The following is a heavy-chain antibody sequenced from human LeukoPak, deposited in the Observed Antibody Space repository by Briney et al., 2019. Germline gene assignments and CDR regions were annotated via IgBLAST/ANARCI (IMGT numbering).Heavy chain of an antibody. V-gene: IGHV3-21*01. J-gene: IGHJ4*02. CDR2: ISSSSSYI. D-gene: IGHD3-22*01. CDR1: GFTFSSYS. CDR3: ASDHYDSSGYFDY. Sequence: GGSLRLSCAASGFTFSSYSMNWVRQAPGKGLEWVSSISSSSSYIYYADSVKGRFTISRDNAKNSLYLQMNSLRAEDTAVYYCASDHYDSSGYFDYWGQGTLVTVSS.